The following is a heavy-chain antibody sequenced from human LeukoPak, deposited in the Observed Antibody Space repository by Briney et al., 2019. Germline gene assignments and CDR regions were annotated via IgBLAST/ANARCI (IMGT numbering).Heavy chain of an antibody. CDR3: ASGLSGTYHIDY. CDR1: GFTFSDYE. J-gene: IGHJ4*02. Sequence: GGSLRLSCAASGFTFSDYEMNWVRQAPGKGLEWVSSISSSGAYIFYADSLKGRFTISRDNAKNSLDLQMNSLTAEDTAVYYCASGLSGTYHIDYWGQGTLVTVSS. V-gene: IGHV3-21*01. CDR2: ISSSGAYI. D-gene: IGHD1-26*01.